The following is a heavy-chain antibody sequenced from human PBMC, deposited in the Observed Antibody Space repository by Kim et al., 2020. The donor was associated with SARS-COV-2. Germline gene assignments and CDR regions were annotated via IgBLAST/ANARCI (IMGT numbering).Heavy chain of an antibody. CDR2: VSQSGGTT. Sequence: GGSLRLSCVASGFTFNSCAMSWVRQAPGKGLEWVSAVSQSGGTTYYADSVKGRFTLSRDNSKNTVHLQMNSLRAEDTAVYYCAKDGSGSYPQAEYFQYWGQGTLVTVSS. CDR3: AKDGSGSYPQAEYFQY. V-gene: IGHV3-23*01. CDR1: GFTFNSCA. J-gene: IGHJ1*01. D-gene: IGHD1-26*01.